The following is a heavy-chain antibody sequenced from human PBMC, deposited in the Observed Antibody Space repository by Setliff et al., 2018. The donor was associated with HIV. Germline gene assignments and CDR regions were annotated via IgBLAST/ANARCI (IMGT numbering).Heavy chain of an antibody. CDR3: ARHSPSDY. Sequence: SETLSLTCTVSGDSISTDYWTWIRQPPGKGLEWIGYIYNSASTSYNPSLKSRVTISVDTSKNQFSLKLCSVTAADTAVYYCARHSPSDYWGQGTLVTVSS. V-gene: IGHV4-59*08. CDR2: IYNSAST. J-gene: IGHJ4*02. CDR1: GDSISTDY.